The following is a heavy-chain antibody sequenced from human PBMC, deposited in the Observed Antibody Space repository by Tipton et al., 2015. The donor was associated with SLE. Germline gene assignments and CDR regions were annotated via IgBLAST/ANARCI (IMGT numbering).Heavy chain of an antibody. CDR1: GFTFSIYG. J-gene: IGHJ4*02. Sequence: SLRLSCAASGFTFSIYGMHWVRQAPGKGLEWVAFIRYDGSNKYYADSVRGRFTISRDNSKNTLYLQMNSLRAEDTAVYYCAKGTSNFGVVIGYWGQGTLVTVSS. V-gene: IGHV3-30*02. CDR3: AKGTSNFGVVIGY. CDR2: IRYDGSNK. D-gene: IGHD3-3*01.